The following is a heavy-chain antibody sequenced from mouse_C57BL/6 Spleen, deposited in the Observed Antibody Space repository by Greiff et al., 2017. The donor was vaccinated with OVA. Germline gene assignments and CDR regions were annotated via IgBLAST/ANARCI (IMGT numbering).Heavy chain of an antibody. CDR1: GYTFTSYW. CDR2: INPSNGGT. D-gene: IGHD1-1*01. Sequence: VQLQQSGTELVKPGASVKLSCKASGYTFTSYWMHWVKQRPGQGLEWIGNINPSNGGTNYNEKFKSKATLTVDKSSSTAYMQLSSLTSEDSAVYYCARSGTTVPAWFAYWGQGTLVTVSA. V-gene: IGHV1-53*01. J-gene: IGHJ3*01. CDR3: ARSGTTVPAWFAY.